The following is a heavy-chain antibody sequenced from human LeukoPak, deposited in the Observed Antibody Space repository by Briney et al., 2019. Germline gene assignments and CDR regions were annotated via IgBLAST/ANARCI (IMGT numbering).Heavy chain of an antibody. CDR1: GYTFTSYG. D-gene: IGHD3-10*01. CDR2: ISAYNGNT. J-gene: IGHJ4*02. CDR3: AITPAYGSGSYDFDY. Sequence: ASVKVSCKASGYTFTSYGISWVRQAPGQGLEWMGWISAYNGNTNYAQKLQGRVTMTTDTSTSTAYMELRSLRSEDTAVYYCAITPAYGSGSYDFDYWGQGTLVTVSS. V-gene: IGHV1-18*01.